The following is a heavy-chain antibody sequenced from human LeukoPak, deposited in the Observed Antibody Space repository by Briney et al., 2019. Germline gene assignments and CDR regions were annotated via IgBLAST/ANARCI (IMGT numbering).Heavy chain of an antibody. CDR3: AQQLGYCSGGTCYFTY. Sequence: PGGSLRLSCAASGFTFGTYAMTWVRQAPGKGLEWVSVISGSGGSTNYADSVKGRFIISRDNSRNTLFLQMNSLRAEDTAVYYCAQQLGYCSGGTCYFTYWGQGTLVTVSS. CDR2: ISGSGGST. J-gene: IGHJ1*01. V-gene: IGHV3-23*01. CDR1: GFTFGTYA. D-gene: IGHD2-15*01.